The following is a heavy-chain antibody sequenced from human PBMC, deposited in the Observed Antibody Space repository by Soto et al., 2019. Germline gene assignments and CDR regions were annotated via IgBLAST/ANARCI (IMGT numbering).Heavy chain of an antibody. D-gene: IGHD3-16*02. Sequence: QVQLQESGPGLVKPSETLSLTCTVSGGSVSSGSYYWSWIRQPPGKGLEWIGYIYYSGSTNYNPSLKSRVTISVDTSKNQCALKLSSVTAADTAVYYCAIGDYVWGSYRNYNWFDPWVQGTLVTVSS. V-gene: IGHV4-61*01. J-gene: IGHJ5*02. CDR2: IYYSGST. CDR3: AIGDYVWGSYRNYNWFDP. CDR1: GGSVSSGSYY.